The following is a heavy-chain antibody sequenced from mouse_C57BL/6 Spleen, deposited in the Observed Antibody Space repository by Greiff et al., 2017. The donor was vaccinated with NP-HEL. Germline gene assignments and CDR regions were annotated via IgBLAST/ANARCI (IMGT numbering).Heavy chain of an antibody. Sequence: QVQLQQPGAELVRPGSSVKLSCKASGYTFTSYWMHWVKQRPIQGLEWIGNIDPSDSETHYNQKFKDKATLTVDKSSSTAYMQLSSLTSEDSAVYYWARCRYGNYGGYFDVWGTGTTVTVSA. CDR2: IDPSDSET. D-gene: IGHD2-1*01. CDR3: ARCRYGNYGGYFDV. J-gene: IGHJ1*03. V-gene: IGHV1-52*01. CDR1: GYTFTSYW.